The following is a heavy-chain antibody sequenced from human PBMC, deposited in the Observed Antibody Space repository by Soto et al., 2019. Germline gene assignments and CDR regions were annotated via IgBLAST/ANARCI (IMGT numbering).Heavy chain of an antibody. D-gene: IGHD3-10*01. V-gene: IGHV1-2*02. J-gene: IGHJ4*02. CDR2: INPNSGGT. CDR3: ARSKKRITMVRGVPLNY. CDR1: GYTFTGYY. Sequence: QVQLVQSGAEVKKPGASVKVSCKASGYTFTGYYMHWVRQAPGQGLEWMGWINPNSGGTNYAQKFQGRVTMTRETSISTAYMELSRLRSDDTAVYYCARSKKRITMVRGVPLNYWGQGTLVTVSS.